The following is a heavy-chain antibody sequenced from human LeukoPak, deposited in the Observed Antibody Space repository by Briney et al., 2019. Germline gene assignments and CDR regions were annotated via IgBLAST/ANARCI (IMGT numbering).Heavy chain of an antibody. CDR1: GFTFSNAW. D-gene: IGHD2-21*02. V-gene: IGHV3-15*01. Sequence: GGSLRLSCAASGFTFSNAWMSWVRQAPGKGLEWVGRIKSKTDGGTTDYAAPVKGRFTISRDDSKNTLYLQMNSLKTEDTAVYYCTTDKGDLDAFDIWGQGTMVTVSS. J-gene: IGHJ3*02. CDR2: IKSKTDGGTT. CDR3: TTDKGDLDAFDI.